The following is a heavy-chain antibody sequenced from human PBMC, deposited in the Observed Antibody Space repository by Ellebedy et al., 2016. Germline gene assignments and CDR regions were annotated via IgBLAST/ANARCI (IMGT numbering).Heavy chain of an antibody. V-gene: IGHV3-48*04. Sequence: GESLKISCAASGFTFSSYAMNWVRQAPGKGLEWVSYISGSRSTIYYADSVKGRLTISRDNAKNSMYLQMNSLRAEDTAVYYCARVRLPYYYDSSGVFDAFDIWGQGTMVTVSS. D-gene: IGHD3-22*01. CDR2: ISGSRSTI. CDR3: ARVRLPYYYDSSGVFDAFDI. CDR1: GFTFSSYA. J-gene: IGHJ3*02.